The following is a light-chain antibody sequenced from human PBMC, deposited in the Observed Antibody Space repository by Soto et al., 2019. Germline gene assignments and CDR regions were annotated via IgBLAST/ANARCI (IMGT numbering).Light chain of an antibody. V-gene: IGLV1-44*01. CDR2: SNN. CDR3: AAWDDSLIGPV. Sequence: QPVLTQPPSASGTPGQRVTISCSGSSSNIGSYTVNWYQQLPGTAPKLLIYSNNQRPSGVPDRFSGSKSGTSASLAISGLRSEDEADYYWAAWDDSLIGPVFGGGTKVTVL. CDR1: SSNIGSYT. J-gene: IGLJ3*02.